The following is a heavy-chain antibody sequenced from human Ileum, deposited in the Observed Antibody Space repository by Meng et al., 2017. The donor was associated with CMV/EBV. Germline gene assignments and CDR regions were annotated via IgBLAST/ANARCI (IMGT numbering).Heavy chain of an antibody. CDR2: IYYSGSS. J-gene: IGHJ5*02. CDR3: ARRVGGWFDP. Sequence: SETLSLTCTGSGGSISSYFWSWIRQPPGKGLEWIGYIYYSGSSNYNPSLKSRVTITEDTSKTKFSLKLSSVTAADTAVYYCARRVGGWFDPWGQGTLVTVSS. V-gene: IGHV4-59*01. CDR1: GGSISSYF.